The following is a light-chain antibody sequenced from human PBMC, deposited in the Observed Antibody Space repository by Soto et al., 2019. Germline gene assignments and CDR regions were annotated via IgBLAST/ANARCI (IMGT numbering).Light chain of an antibody. CDR1: EDVSDW. V-gene: IGKV1-5*01. J-gene: IGKJ1*01. CDR2: GAS. Sequence: DIDITQSPSALSASGGDRVTITCRASEDVSDWLAWYQQKPGQSPKPLIHGASTLESGVPSRFSGSGYGSQFTLTISSLLPDDLATYYCQEYNSYSPTFGPGTKV. CDR3: QEYNSYSPT.